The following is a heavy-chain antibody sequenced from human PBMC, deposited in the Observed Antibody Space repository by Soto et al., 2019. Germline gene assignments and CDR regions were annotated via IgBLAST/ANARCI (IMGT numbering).Heavy chain of an antibody. CDR2: IWYDGSNK. V-gene: IGHV3-33*01. CDR3: ARPQAHTEYYFDY. J-gene: IGHJ4*02. Sequence: GGSLRLSCAASGFTFSSYGMHWVRQAPGKGLEWVAVIWYDGSNKYYADSVKGRFTISRDNSKNTLYLQMNSLRAEDTAVYYCARPQAHTEYYFDYWGQGTLVTVSS. CDR1: GFTFSSYG.